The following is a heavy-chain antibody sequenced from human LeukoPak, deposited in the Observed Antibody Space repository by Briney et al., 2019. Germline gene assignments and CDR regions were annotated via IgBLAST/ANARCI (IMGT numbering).Heavy chain of an antibody. J-gene: IGHJ3*02. Sequence: PSETLSLTCAVYGGSFSGYYWSWIRQPPGKGLEWIGEINHSGSTNYNPSLKSRVTISVDTSKNQFSLKLSSVTAADTAVYYCARGRRDGYNSRNAFDIWGQGTMVTVSS. V-gene: IGHV4-34*01. CDR2: INHSGST. D-gene: IGHD5-24*01. CDR1: GGSFSGYY. CDR3: ARGRRDGYNSRNAFDI.